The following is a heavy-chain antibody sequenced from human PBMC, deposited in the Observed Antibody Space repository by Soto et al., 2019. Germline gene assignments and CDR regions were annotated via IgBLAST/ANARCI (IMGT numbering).Heavy chain of an antibody. D-gene: IGHD1-20*01. CDR3: ARDPRRNNWNNFDY. CDR2: ISDDGSNK. CDR1: GFTFRTYA. Sequence: GGSLRLSCAASGFTFRTYAIHWVRQAPGRGLEWVAVISDDGSNKYYADSVKGRFTISRDNSKNTLYLQMNSLGAEDTAVYYCARDPRRNNWNNFDYWGQGTLVTVSS. J-gene: IGHJ4*02. V-gene: IGHV3-30-3*01.